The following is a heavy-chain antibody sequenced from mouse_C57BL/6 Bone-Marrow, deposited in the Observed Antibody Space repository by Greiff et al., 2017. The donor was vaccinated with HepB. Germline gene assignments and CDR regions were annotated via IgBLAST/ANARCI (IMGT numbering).Heavy chain of an antibody. V-gene: IGHV2-2*01. CDR2: IWSGGST. J-gene: IGHJ3*01. CDR3: ARNPHYYGSGGFAY. CDR1: GFSLTSYG. D-gene: IGHD1-1*01. Sequence: QVTLKVSGPGLVQPSQSLSITCTVSGFSLTSYGVHWVRQSPGKGLEWLGVIWSGGSTDYNAAFISRLSISKDNSKSQVFFKRNSLQADDTAIYYCARNPHYYGSGGFAYWGQGTLVTVSA.